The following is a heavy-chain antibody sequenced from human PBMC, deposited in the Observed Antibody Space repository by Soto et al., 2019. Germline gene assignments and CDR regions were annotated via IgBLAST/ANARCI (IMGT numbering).Heavy chain of an antibody. CDR1: GFNFSPYG. CDR3: RVGVAD. CDR2: LSFDASKK. J-gene: IGHJ4*02. Sequence: QVQLVESGGGVVQPGRSLRLSCAASGFNFSPYGMHWVLQAPGTGLELVALLSFDASKKYYADSVKGRFTISSDTSRNTLYPQMNSLRVEDTAVYYCRVGVADWGQGTRVTVSS. D-gene: IGHD1-26*01. V-gene: IGHV3-30*03.